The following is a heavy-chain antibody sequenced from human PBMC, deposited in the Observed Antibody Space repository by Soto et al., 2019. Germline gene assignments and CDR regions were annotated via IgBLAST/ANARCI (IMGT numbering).Heavy chain of an antibody. J-gene: IGHJ3*01. CDR1: GYNFRNFG. Sequence: QVQLERSGDAVKKPGASVKVSCKASGYNFRNFGITWVRQASGLGLEWLGWISGYNGRTSSARNFRDRVVLTTDTATNTAYMELRSLTSDDTAIYYCAREGYSSGFDPFDFWGQGTKVTVSS. CDR2: ISGYNGRT. D-gene: IGHD5-18*01. CDR3: AREGYSSGFDPFDF. V-gene: IGHV1-18*01.